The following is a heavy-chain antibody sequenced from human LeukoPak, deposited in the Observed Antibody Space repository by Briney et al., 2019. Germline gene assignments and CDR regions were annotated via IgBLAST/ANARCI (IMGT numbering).Heavy chain of an antibody. V-gene: IGHV4-59*01. CDR3: ARAGPWQIDP. CDR2: IFYTGSA. D-gene: IGHD3-10*01. CDR1: GDSISRYY. J-gene: IGHJ5*02. Sequence: PSETLSLTCTVSGDSISRYYWSWIRQPPGKGLEWIGHIFYTGSASYKPSLKSRVAMSVDRSQNQFSLKLTSVTAADTAIYYCARAGPWQIDPWGQGMLVTVSS.